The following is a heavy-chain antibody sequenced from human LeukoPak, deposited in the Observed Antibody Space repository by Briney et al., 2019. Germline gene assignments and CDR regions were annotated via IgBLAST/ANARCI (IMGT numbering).Heavy chain of an antibody. Sequence: SETLPLTCTVSGGSISHYYWSWIRQSPGKGLEWIGYIYYGGTTNYNPSLKSRVTISVDTSRNQFSLQLRSVTAADTAVYYCAREDPQTTVPEGMDVWGQGTTVIVSS. CDR3: AREDPQTTVPEGMDV. D-gene: IGHD4-17*01. V-gene: IGHV4-59*01. J-gene: IGHJ6*02. CDR1: GGSISHYY. CDR2: IYYGGTT.